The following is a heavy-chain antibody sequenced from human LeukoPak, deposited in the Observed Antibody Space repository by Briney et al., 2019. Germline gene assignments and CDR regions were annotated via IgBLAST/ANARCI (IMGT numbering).Heavy chain of an antibody. CDR1: GGSISSYY. CDR2: IYYSGST. D-gene: IGHD1-14*01. CDR3: ARENHYGMDV. J-gene: IGHJ6*02. Sequence: SETLSLTCTVSGGSISSYYWSWIRQPPGKGLEWIGYIYYSGSTNYNPSLKSRVTISVDTSKNQFSLKLSSVTAADTAVYYCARENHYGMDVWGQGTTVTVSS. V-gene: IGHV4-59*01.